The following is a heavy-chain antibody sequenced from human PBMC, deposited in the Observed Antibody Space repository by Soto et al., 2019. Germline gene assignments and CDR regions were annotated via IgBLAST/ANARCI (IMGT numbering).Heavy chain of an antibody. V-gene: IGHV4-59*11. CDR1: GGSISSHY. Sequence: PSETLSLTCTVSGGSISSHYWNWIRQPPGKELEWIGYIYYSGSTTYSPSLKSRVTMSVDTSKNQFSLKLNSVTAADTAVYYCARGENYSGWPYEHWGQGILVTVSS. CDR2: IYYSGST. D-gene: IGHD6-19*01. CDR3: ARGENYSGWPYEH. J-gene: IGHJ4*02.